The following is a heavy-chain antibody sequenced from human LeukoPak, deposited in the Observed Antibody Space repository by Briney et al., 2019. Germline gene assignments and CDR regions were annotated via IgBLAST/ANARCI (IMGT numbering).Heavy chain of an antibody. CDR1: GYTFTSYY. Sequence: ASVKVSCKSSGYTFTSYYMHWVRPAPGQGLEWVGLIYPSGGSTSNAQKFQGRVTMTMDTATSTVYMELSSLRSEDTAVYYCARTAADYGDYSIDYWGQGTPVTVSS. J-gene: IGHJ4*02. CDR3: ARTAADYGDYSIDY. D-gene: IGHD4-17*01. V-gene: IGHV1-46*01. CDR2: IYPSGGST.